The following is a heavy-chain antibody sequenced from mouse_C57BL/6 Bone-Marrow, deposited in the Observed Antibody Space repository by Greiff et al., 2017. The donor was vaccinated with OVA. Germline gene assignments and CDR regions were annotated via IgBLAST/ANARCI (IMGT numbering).Heavy chain of an antibody. D-gene: IGHD1-1*01. Sequence: EVQRVESGGGLVQPKGSLKLSCAASGFTFNTYAMHWVRQAPGQGLEWVARIRSKSSNYATYYADSVKDRFTISRDDSQSMLYLQMNNLKTDDTAMYYCVRGVTPITTVYAMDYWGQGTSVTVSS. CDR1: GFTFNTYA. CDR3: VRGVTPITTVYAMDY. CDR2: IRSKSSNYAT. J-gene: IGHJ4*01. V-gene: IGHV10-3*01.